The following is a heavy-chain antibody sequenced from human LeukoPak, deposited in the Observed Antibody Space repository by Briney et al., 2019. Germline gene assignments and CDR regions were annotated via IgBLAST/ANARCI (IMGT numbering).Heavy chain of an antibody. CDR1: GFTFSSYS. Sequence: GGSLRLSCAASGFTFSSYSMNWVRQAPGKGLEWVSSISSSSSYIYYADSVKGRFTISRGNAKNSLYLQMNSLRAEDTAVYYCASLVEMATIVFNYWGQGTLVTVSS. D-gene: IGHD5-24*01. V-gene: IGHV3-21*01. CDR2: ISSSSSYI. CDR3: ASLVEMATIVFNY. J-gene: IGHJ4*02.